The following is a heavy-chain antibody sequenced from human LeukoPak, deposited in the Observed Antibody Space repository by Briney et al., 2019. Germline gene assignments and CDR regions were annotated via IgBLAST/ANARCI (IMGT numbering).Heavy chain of an antibody. Sequence: SETLSLTCAVYGGSFSGYYWSWIRQPPGKGLEWIGEINHSGSTNYNPSLKSRVTISVDTSKNQFSLKLSSVTAADTAVYYCAIGRPYWQWRYFFDYWGQGTLVTVSS. D-gene: IGHD6-19*01. V-gene: IGHV4-34*01. CDR2: INHSGST. J-gene: IGHJ4*02. CDR1: GGSFSGYY. CDR3: AIGRPYWQWRYFFDY.